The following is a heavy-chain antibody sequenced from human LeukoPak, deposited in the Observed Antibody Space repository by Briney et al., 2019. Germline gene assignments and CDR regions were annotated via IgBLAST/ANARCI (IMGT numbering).Heavy chain of an antibody. CDR3: ASSCSNYYYYYMDV. CDR1: GYTFTSYY. J-gene: IGHJ6*03. V-gene: IGHV1-46*01. D-gene: IGHD2-15*01. Sequence: ASVKVSCKASGYTFTSYYMHWVRQAPGQGLEWMGIIYPSGGSTTYAQKFQGRVTMTRDMSTSTVYMELSSLRSEDTAVYYCASSCSNYYYYYMDVWGKGTTVTVSS. CDR2: IYPSGGST.